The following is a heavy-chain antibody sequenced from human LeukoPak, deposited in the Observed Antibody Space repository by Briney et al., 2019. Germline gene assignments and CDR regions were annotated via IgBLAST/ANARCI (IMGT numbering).Heavy chain of an antibody. CDR2: IKEDGSEK. CDR1: GFTFSSYW. Sequence: GGSLRLSCAASGFTFSSYWMTWVRQAPGKGLEWVANIKEDGSEKYYVDSVKGRFTISRDNAKKSLYLQMNSLRAEDTAVYYCAKTSSSGWFRGDYYYMDVWGKGTTVTVSS. CDR3: AKTSSSGWFRGDYYYMDV. J-gene: IGHJ6*03. D-gene: IGHD6-19*01. V-gene: IGHV3-7*03.